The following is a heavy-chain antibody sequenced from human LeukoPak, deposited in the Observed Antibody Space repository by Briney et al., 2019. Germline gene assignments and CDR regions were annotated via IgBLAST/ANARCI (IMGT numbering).Heavy chain of an antibody. J-gene: IGHJ4*02. D-gene: IGHD4/OR15-4a*01. CDR3: ARQRFYGGFDY. CDR1: GGSISSSSYY. Sequence: EPSETLSLTCTVSGGSISSSSYYWGWIRQPPGKGLEWIGSIYYSGSTYYNPSLKSRVTISVDTSKNQFSLKLSSVTAAGTAVYYCARQRFYGGFDYWGQGTLVTVSS. CDR2: IYYSGST. V-gene: IGHV4-39*07.